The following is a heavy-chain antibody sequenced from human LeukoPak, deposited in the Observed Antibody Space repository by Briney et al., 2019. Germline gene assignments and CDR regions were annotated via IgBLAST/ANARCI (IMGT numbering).Heavy chain of an antibody. D-gene: IGHD6-13*01. J-gene: IGHJ1*01. CDR2: INHSGST. CDR3: ARSAWASSSWDRAEYLQH. V-gene: IGHV4-34*01. Sequence: SETLSLTCAVYGGSFSGYYWSWIRQPPGKGLEWIGEINHSGSTNYNPSLKSRVTISVDTSKNQFSLKLSSVTAADTAVYYCARSAWASSSWDRAEYLQHWGQGTLVTVSS. CDR1: GGSFSGYY.